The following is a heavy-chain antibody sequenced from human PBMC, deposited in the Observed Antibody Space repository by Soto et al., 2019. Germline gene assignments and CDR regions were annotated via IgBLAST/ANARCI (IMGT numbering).Heavy chain of an antibody. J-gene: IGHJ6*02. CDR1: GYTFTSYG. CDR2: ISAYNGNT. D-gene: IGHD3-3*01. CDR3: ARDSQIFGVVNIPYGMDV. V-gene: IGHV1-18*01. Sequence: ASVKVSCKASGYTFTSYGISWVRQAPGQGLEWMGWISAYNGNTNYAQKLQGRVTMTTDTSTSTAYMELRSLRSDDTAVYYCARDSQIFGVVNIPYGMDVWGQGTTVTVSS.